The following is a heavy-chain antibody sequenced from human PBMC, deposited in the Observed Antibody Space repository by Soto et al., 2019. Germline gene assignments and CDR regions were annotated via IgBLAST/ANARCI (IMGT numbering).Heavy chain of an antibody. D-gene: IGHD2-8*02. Sequence: SETLSLTCTVSGGSVSSGSYYWSWIRQPPGKGLEWIGYIYYSGSTDYNPSLKSRVTISVDTSKNQFSLKLSSVTVADTAVYYCAREDILAGDAFDIWGQGTMVTVSS. CDR3: AREDILAGDAFDI. V-gene: IGHV4-61*01. J-gene: IGHJ3*02. CDR2: IYYSGST. CDR1: GGSVSSGSYY.